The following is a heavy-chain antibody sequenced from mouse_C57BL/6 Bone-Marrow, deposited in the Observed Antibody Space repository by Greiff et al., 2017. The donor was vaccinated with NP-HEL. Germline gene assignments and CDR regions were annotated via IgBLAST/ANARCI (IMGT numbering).Heavy chain of an antibody. Sequence: VHLVESGAELARPGASVKMSCKASGYTFTSYTMHWVKQRPGQGLEWIGYINPSSGYTKYNQKFKDKATLTADKSSSTAYMQLSSLTSEDSAVYYCARTGRVYFEYWGQGTTLTVSS. CDR1: GYTFTSYT. CDR3: ARTGRVYFEY. D-gene: IGHD4-1*01. J-gene: IGHJ2*01. CDR2: INPSSGYT. V-gene: IGHV1-4*01.